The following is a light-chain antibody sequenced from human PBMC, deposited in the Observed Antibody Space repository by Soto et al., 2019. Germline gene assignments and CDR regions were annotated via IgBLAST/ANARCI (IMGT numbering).Light chain of an antibody. CDR1: NIGPKK. CDR2: DDS. V-gene: IGLV3-21*02. CDR3: QVWNSFSDHPYV. J-gene: IGLJ1*01. Sequence: SYEPNQPPSVSLAPGQTARISCGGANIGPKKVHWYQQKPGQAPVLVVYDDSDRPSGIPERFSGSNSGNTATLTISRVEAGDEADYYCQVWNSFSDHPYVFGTGTKLTVL.